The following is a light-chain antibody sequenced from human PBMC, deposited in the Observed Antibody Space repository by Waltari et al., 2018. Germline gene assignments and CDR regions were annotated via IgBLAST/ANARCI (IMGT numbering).Light chain of an antibody. J-gene: IGLJ3*02. CDR1: PGPVSTSYY. V-gene: IGLV8-61*01. CDR2: STN. CDR3: VLYMGSGIHWV. Sequence: QTVVTQEPSFSVSPGGTVTLTCGLSPGPVSTSYYASWYQQTPGQAPRTLIYSTNTRSSGVPDRFSGSILGNKAALTITGAQADDESDYYCVLYMGSGIHWVFGGGTKLTVL.